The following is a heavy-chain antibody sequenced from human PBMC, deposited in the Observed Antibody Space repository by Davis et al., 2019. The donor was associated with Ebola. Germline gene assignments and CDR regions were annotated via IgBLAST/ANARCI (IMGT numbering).Heavy chain of an antibody. CDR1: GFTFSSYA. J-gene: IGHJ5*02. Sequence: GESLKISCAASGFTFSSYAMSWVRQAPGKGLEWVSAISGSGGSTYYADSVKGRFTISRDNSKNTLYLQMNSLRAEDTAVYYCAKDFQTTVTTFWFDPWGQGTLVTVSS. V-gene: IGHV3-23*01. CDR2: ISGSGGST. CDR3: AKDFQTTVTTFWFDP. D-gene: IGHD4-17*01.